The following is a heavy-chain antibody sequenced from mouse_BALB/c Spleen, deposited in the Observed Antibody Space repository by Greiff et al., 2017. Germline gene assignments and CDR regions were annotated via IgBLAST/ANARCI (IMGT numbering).Heavy chain of an antibody. V-gene: IGHV1-87*01. CDR1: GYTFTSYW. D-gene: IGHD1-1*01. CDR3: ATLYYYGSPWFAY. J-gene: IGHJ3*01. CDR2: IYPGDGDT. Sequence: QVQLQQSGAELARPGASVKLSCKASGYTFTSYWMQWVKQRPGQGLEWIGAIYPGDGDTRYTQKFKGKATLTADKSSSTAYMQLSSLASEDSAVYYCATLYYYGSPWFAYWGQGTLVTVSA.